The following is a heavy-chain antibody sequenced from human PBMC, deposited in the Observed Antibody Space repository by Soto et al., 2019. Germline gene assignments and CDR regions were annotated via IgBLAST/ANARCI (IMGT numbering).Heavy chain of an antibody. J-gene: IGHJ4*02. CDR1: GFTFTNYV. CDR3: XXXXXXXXXXDFDY. Sequence: EVQLLESGGDLVQPGGSLRLSCAASGFTFTNYVMTXXXXXPGKGLEWVSSISHSGGSTYYADSVKARFTISRDIXXXXXXXXXXXXXXXXXXXXXXXXXXXXXXXXDFDYWGQGTLVTVSS. V-gene: IGHV3-23*01. CDR2: ISHSGGST.